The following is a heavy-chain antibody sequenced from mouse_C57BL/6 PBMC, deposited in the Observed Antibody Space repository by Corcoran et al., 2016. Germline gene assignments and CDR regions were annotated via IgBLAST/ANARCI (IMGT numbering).Heavy chain of an antibody. J-gene: IGHJ1*03. CDR1: GFSLRTSGMG. V-gene: IGHV8-12*01. D-gene: IGHD4-1*01. Sequence: QVTLKESGPGILQSSQTLSLTCSFSGFSLRTSGMGVSWIRQPSGESLEWLAHIYWDDDKRYNPSLKSRLTISKETSRNQVFRKITSVDTADTATYYCARRRGTGTGYFDVWGTGTTVTVSS. CDR3: ARRRGTGTGYFDV. CDR2: IYWDDDK.